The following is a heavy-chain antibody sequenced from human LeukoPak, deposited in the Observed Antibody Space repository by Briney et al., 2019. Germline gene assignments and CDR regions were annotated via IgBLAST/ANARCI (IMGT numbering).Heavy chain of an antibody. CDR3: AKGDSSSTLYYFDY. CDR2: ISASGGST. D-gene: IGHD6-6*01. V-gene: IGHV3-23*01. Sequence: GGCLRLSCAASGFTFSNYAMSWVRQAPGKGLEWVSTISASGGSTDYADSVKGRFTISRDNSKNTLFLQMNSLRAEDTAVHYCAKGDSSSTLYYFDYWGQGTLVTVSS. CDR1: GFTFSNYA. J-gene: IGHJ4*02.